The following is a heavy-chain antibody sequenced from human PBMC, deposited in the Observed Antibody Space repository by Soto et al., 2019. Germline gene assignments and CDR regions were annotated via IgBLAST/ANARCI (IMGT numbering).Heavy chain of an antibody. CDR3: TGGRGYSGYDWGVY. CDR2: IRSQPYGGTT. V-gene: IGHV3-49*03. Sequence: PGGSLRLSCIGSGFTFGDYVMSWFRQAPGKGLEWLGFIRSQPYGGTTEYAASVKGRFTISRDDSKSIAHLQMNSLKTEDTAVYFCTGGRGYSGYDWGVYWGQGTQVTVSS. CDR1: GFTFGDYV. D-gene: IGHD5-12*01. J-gene: IGHJ4*02.